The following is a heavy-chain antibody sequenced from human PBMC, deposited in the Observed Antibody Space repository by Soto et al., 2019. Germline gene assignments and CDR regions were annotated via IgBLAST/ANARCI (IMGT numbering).Heavy chain of an antibody. CDR1: GVSISSYY. CDR2: IYYSGST. CDR3: ARGYCSSTSCYANYYYYYMDV. V-gene: IGHV4-59*01. Sequence: SETLSLTCTVSGVSISSYYWSWIRQPPGKGLEWIGYIYYSGSTNYNPSLKSRVTISVDTSKNQFSLKLSSVTAADTAVYYCARGYCSSTSCYANYYYYYMDVWGKGTTVTVSS. D-gene: IGHD2-2*01. J-gene: IGHJ6*03.